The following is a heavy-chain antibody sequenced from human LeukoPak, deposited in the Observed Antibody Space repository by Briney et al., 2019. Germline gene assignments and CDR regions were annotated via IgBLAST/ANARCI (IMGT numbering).Heavy chain of an antibody. J-gene: IGHJ4*02. V-gene: IGHV3-23*01. D-gene: IGHD2-15*01. CDR3: AKQLGYCSDGSCYFPY. CDR1: GFTFSSSA. Sequence: GGSLRLSCAASGFTFSSSAMSWVRQVPGKGLEWVSGISASGGSTYYADSVRGRFTIYRDNSKNTLYVQMNSLRAEDTAVYYCAKQLGYCSDGSCYFPYWGQGTLVTVSS. CDR2: ISASGGST.